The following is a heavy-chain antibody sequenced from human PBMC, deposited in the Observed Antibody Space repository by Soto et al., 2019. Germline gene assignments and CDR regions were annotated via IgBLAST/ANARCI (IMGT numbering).Heavy chain of an antibody. CDR2: INSEGSST. V-gene: IGHV3-74*01. CDR1: GFTFSSYW. D-gene: IGHD2-15*01. J-gene: IGHJ4*02. CDR3: MRTSLVVEAATREDY. Sequence: EVQLVESGGGLAQPGGSLRRSCAASGFTFSSYWMHWVRQPPGKGLVWVLRINSEGSSTSYAYSVKVRFTISRHNAKNTLYLQMNSLRAEDTAVYCCMRTSLVVEAATREDYWGQGTLVTVSS.